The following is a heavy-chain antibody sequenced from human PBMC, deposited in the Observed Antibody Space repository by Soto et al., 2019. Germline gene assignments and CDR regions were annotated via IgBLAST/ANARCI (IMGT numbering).Heavy chain of an antibody. D-gene: IGHD4-17*01. J-gene: IGHJ3*02. CDR1: GYTFTSYG. CDR2: ISACNGNT. CDR3: ARVRVTTKNKINVVDAFDI. Sequence: GASVKVSCKASGYTFTSYGISWVRQAPGQGLEWMGWISACNGNTNYAQKLQGRVTMTTDTSTSTAYMELRSLRSDDTAVYYCARVRVTTKNKINVVDAFDIWGQGTMVTVSS. V-gene: IGHV1-18*04.